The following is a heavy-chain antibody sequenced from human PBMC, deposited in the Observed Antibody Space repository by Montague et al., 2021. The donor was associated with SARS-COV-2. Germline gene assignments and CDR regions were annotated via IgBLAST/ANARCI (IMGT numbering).Heavy chain of an antibody. CDR2: IYYSGST. V-gene: IGHV4-31*03. D-gene: IGHD3-9*01. CDR1: GGSISSGGYY. CDR3: ARAAPWSFRDILTGYYYYCGMDV. J-gene: IGHJ6*02. Sequence: TLSLTCTVSGGSISSGGYYWSWIRQHPGKGLEWIGYIYYSGSTYYNPSLKSRVTISVDTSKNQFSLKLSSVTAADTAVYYCARAAPWSFRDILTGYYYYCGMDVWGQGTTVTVSS.